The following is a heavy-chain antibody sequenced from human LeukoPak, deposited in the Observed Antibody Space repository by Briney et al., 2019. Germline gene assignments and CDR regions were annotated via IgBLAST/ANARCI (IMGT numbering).Heavy chain of an antibody. D-gene: IGHD2-21*01. CDR2: IEKDGSKK. V-gene: IGHV3-7*01. Sequence: GGSLRLSCAASRFTFSSYWMSWVRQAPGRGLEWVANIEKDGSKKNYVDSVKGRFTIFRDNAKNALFFQMNSPRDEDTAVYSCATNGDYRFEYWAQGTLVTVSS. CDR3: ATNGDYRFEY. CDR1: RFTFSSYW. J-gene: IGHJ4*02.